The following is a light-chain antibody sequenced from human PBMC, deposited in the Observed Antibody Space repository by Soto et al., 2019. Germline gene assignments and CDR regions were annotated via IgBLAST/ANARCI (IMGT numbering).Light chain of an antibody. J-gene: IGLJ1*01. CDR1: SSDVGNYNY. V-gene: IGLV2-14*01. CDR2: EVS. CDR3: SSYTTSSTVV. Sequence: QSALTQPASVSGSPGQSITISCTGTSSDVGNYNYVSWYQQHPGKAPKLMIYEVSYRPSGVSNRFSGSKSGNTASLTISGLQAEDEADYYCSSYTTSSTVVFGSGTKLTVL.